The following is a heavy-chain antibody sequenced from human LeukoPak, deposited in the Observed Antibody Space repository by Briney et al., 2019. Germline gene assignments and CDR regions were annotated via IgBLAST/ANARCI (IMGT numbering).Heavy chain of an antibody. V-gene: IGHV3-7*01. CDR3: ARESGITMLRGAHTP. CDR1: GFTFTTYW. CDR2: IKQDGTEK. D-gene: IGHD3-10*01. J-gene: IGHJ5*02. Sequence: GGSLRLSCAASGFTFTTYWMGWVRQAPGKGLEWVANIKQDGTEKYYVDSVKGRFTVSRDNAKNSLYLQMNSLRAEDTAVYYCARESGITMLRGAHTPWGQGILVTVSS.